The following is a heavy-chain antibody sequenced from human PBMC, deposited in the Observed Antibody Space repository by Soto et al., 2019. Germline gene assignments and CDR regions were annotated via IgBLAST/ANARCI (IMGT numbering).Heavy chain of an antibody. CDR2: ISAYNGNT. V-gene: IGHV1-18*01. CDR3: ARDMVRAPRAWFDP. CDR1: GYTFTSYG. J-gene: IGHJ5*02. D-gene: IGHD3-10*01. Sequence: ASVKVSCKSSGYTFTSYGISWVRQAPGEGLEWMGWISAYNGNTNYALKLQGRVTMTTDTSTSTAYMELRSLRSDDTAVYYCARDMVRAPRAWFDPWGQGTLVTVSS.